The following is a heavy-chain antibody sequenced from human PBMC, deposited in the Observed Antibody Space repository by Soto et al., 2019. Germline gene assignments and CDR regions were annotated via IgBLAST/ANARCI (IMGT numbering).Heavy chain of an antibody. CDR1: GGFVSSGSYY. V-gene: IGHV4-61*01. J-gene: IGHJ3*02. CDR3: ARVERGTATTVVDAFDI. CDR2: MSHSGGT. Sequence: SETLSLTCAVYGGFVSSGSYYWSWIRQPPGKGLEWIGEMSHSGGTHFNPSLKSRVTISVDTSKNQFSLRMSSVTAADTALYYCARVERGTATTVVDAFDIWGPGTMVTVSS. D-gene: IGHD1-1*01.